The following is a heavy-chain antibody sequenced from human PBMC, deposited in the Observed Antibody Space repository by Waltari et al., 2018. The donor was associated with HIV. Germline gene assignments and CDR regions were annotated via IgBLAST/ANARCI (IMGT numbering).Heavy chain of an antibody. CDR3: AKAESFFHPPDY. J-gene: IGHJ4*02. V-gene: IGHV3-9*01. CDR2: ISWNSDST. Sequence: EVQLVESGGGLVQPGRSLRLSCAASGFPFDVYAMHWVRQVSGKGLEWVSGISWNSDSTGYADSVKGRFTISRDNAKTSLYLQMNSLRTEDTALYYCAKAESFFHPPDYWGQGTLVTVSS. CDR1: GFPFDVYA. D-gene: IGHD1-26*01.